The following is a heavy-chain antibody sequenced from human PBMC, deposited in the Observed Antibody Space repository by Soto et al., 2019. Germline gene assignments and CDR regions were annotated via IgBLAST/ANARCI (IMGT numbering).Heavy chain of an antibody. CDR2: ITRSGTI. Sequence: EVQLVESGGGLVQPGGSLRLSCAASGFTFSNFVMNWVRQAPGKGLEWISFITRSGTIYYADSVRGRFTISRDNAKNSLYLQMNSLRDEDTAVYYYARDNEGADYWGQGTLVTVSS. D-gene: IGHD2-8*01. CDR3: ARDNEGADY. J-gene: IGHJ4*02. V-gene: IGHV3-48*02. CDR1: GFTFSNFV.